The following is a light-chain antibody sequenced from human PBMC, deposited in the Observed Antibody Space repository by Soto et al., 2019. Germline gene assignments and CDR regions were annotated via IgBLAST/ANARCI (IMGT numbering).Light chain of an antibody. CDR2: DAS. Sequence: DIQMTQSPSTLSASVGYRVTITCRASQSISSWLAWYQQKPGKAPKLLIYDASSLESGVPSRFSGSGSGTQFTLTISGLQPDDFATYYCQQYESFSATFGPGTKGDIK. J-gene: IGKJ1*01. CDR3: QQYESFSAT. V-gene: IGKV1-5*01. CDR1: QSISSW.